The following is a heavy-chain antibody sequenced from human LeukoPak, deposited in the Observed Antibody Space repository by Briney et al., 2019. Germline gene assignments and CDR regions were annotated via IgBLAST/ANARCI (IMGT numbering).Heavy chain of an antibody. D-gene: IGHD5-18*01. CDR2: IKEDGSEK. CDR3: ARGYTCGY. V-gene: IGHV3-7*04. Sequence: PGGSLRLSCAASGSTFSSYAMTWVRQAPGKGLEWVANIKEDGSEKNYADSVKGRFTISRDNAKNSLYLQMNSLRAEDTAVYYCARGYTCGYWGQGTLVIVSS. J-gene: IGHJ4*02. CDR1: GSTFSSYA.